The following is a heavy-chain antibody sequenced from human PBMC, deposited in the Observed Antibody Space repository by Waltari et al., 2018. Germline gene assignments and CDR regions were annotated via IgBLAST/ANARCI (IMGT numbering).Heavy chain of an antibody. CDR2: INPNSGDT. D-gene: IGHD2-21*01. CDR3: ARPGGSGHWSWFDS. Sequence: QVQLVQSGAEVKEPGASVKVSCKASGFTFTAGFWIHWVRQAPGQGLEWMGWINPNSGDTKYAQRFLGRVTMTTDTSISTAYMEVSTLKSDDAAVYYCARPGGSGHWSWFDSWGQGTLVTVSS. V-gene: IGHV1-2*02. J-gene: IGHJ5*01. CDR1: GFTFTAGFW.